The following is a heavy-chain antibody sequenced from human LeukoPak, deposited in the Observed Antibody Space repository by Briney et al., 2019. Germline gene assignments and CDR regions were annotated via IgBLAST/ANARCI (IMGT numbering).Heavy chain of an antibody. CDR2: VTHSGST. D-gene: IGHD3-22*01. V-gene: IGHV4-34*01. CDR1: GVSFGGYF. CDR3: ARDYDSSGYYPFY. J-gene: IGHJ4*02. Sequence: SETLYLTCSAYGVSFGGYFWSWIRQPPGEGLEWIGEVTHSGSTNYNPSLKSRVIISMDTSKTQFSLNLSSVTAADTAVYYCARDYDSSGYYPFYWGQGTPVTVSS.